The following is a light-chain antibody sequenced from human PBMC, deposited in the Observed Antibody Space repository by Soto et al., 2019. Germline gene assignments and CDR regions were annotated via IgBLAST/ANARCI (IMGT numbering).Light chain of an antibody. J-gene: IGKJ1*01. CDR3: QPYNSYPWA. Sequence: DIQMTQSPSTLSASVGDRVTITCRARQSISSWLAWYQQKPGKAPQVLIYDASKLDSGVPSRFSGGGSGTEFTLTISSLQPADSATHYCQPYNSYPWAFGQGTKVDI. V-gene: IGKV1-5*01. CDR1: QSISSW. CDR2: DAS.